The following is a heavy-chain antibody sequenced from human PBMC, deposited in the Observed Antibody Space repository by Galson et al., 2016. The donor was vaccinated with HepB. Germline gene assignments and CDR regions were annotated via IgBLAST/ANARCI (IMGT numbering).Heavy chain of an antibody. CDR1: GFTFSSYA. CDR3: AKGYGAFDY. J-gene: IGHJ4*02. D-gene: IGHD1-26*01. V-gene: IGHV3-23*01. Sequence: SLRLSCAASGFTFSSYAMNWVRQAPGKGLEWVSGISGSGGSTYYADSVKGRFTISRDNSKNTLYLQMNILRPEDTAVFYCAKGYGAFDYWGQGTLVTVSS. CDR2: ISGSGGST.